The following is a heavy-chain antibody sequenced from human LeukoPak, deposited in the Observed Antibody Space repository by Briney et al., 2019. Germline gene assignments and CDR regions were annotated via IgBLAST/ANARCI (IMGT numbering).Heavy chain of an antibody. D-gene: IGHD4-17*01. V-gene: IGHV3-66*01. Sequence: PGGSLRLSCAASEFSVGSNYMTWVRQAPGKGLEWVSLIYSGGSTYYADSVKGRFTISRDNSKNTLYLQMNSLRAEDTAVYYCARAGHYGDYHPYFDYWGQGTLVTVSS. CDR1: EFSVGSNY. CDR2: IYSGGST. CDR3: ARAGHYGDYHPYFDY. J-gene: IGHJ4*02.